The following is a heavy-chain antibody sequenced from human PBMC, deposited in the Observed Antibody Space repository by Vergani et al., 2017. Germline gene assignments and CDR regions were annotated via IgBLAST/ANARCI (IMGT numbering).Heavy chain of an antibody. CDR2: ISSSSSYT. D-gene: IGHD6-6*01. Sequence: QVQLVESGGGLVKPGGSLRLSCAASGFTFSDYYMSWIRQAPGKGLEWVSYISSSSSYTNYADSMKGGFTISRDNAKNSLYLQMNSLRAEDTAVYYCARALYRSYYIDYWGQGTLVTVSS. CDR3: ARALYRSYYIDY. V-gene: IGHV3-11*05. CDR1: GFTFSDYY. J-gene: IGHJ4*02.